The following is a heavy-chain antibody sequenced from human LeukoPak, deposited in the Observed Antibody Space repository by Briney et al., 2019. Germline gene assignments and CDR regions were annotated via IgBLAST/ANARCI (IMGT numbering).Heavy chain of an antibody. CDR3: AGATSREAFDI. J-gene: IGHJ3*02. D-gene: IGHD2-2*01. Sequence: SETLSLTCTVSGGSISDYYWSWIRQPPGKGLEWIGYIYYSGSTNYTPSLTSRVTISINTSKNQFSLRLSSVTAADTAVYYCAGATSREAFDIWGQGTRVTVSS. V-gene: IGHV4-59*01. CDR2: IYYSGST. CDR1: GGSISDYY.